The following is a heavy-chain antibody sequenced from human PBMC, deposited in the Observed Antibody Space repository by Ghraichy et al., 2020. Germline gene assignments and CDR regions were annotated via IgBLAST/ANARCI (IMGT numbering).Heavy chain of an antibody. V-gene: IGHV4-39*01. D-gene: IGHD1-26*01. CDR3: ASLLPGATVDY. CDR2: IYYSGST. J-gene: IGHJ4*02. Sequence: TLSLTCTVSGGSITSSTYYWAWIRQPPGKGLEWIGSIYYSGSTYYNPSLKSRVTISVDTSKNQFSLKLSSVTAADTAVFYCASLLPGATVDYWGQGTLVTVSS. CDR1: GGSITSSTYY.